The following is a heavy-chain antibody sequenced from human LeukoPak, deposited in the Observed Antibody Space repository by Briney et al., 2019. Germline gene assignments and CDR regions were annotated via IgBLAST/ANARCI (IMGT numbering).Heavy chain of an antibody. J-gene: IGHJ4*02. CDR2: ISGSGSTI. Sequence: PGGSLRLSCAASGFTFSNYEMNWVRQAPGKGLEWFSYISGSGSTIYYADSVKGRFTISRDNAKDSLYLQMNSLRAEDTAVYYCARVRSGYSHENYFDYWGQGTLVTVSS. D-gene: IGHD5-18*01. CDR3: ARVRSGYSHENYFDY. V-gene: IGHV3-48*03. CDR1: GFTFSNYE.